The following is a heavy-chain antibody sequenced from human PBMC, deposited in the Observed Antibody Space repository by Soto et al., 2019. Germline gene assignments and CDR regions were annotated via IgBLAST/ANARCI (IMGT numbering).Heavy chain of an antibody. CDR3: ARRYSLAENYYGSGSYYAFDI. CDR1: GYSFTSYW. D-gene: IGHD3-10*01. J-gene: IGHJ3*02. CDR2: IYPGDSDT. Sequence: PGESLKISCKGSGYSFTSYWIGWVRQMPGKGLEWMGIIYPGDSDTRYSPSFQGQVTISADKSISTAYLQWSSLKASDTAMYYCARRYSLAENYYGSGSYYAFDIWGQGTMVTVSS. V-gene: IGHV5-51*01.